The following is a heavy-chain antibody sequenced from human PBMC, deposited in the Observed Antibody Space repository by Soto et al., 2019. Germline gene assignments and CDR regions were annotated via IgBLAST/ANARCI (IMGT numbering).Heavy chain of an antibody. CDR1: GGSFSGYF. V-gene: IGHV4-34*01. CDR2: ITHIGST. CDR3: ARGSSSSSWYLQH. J-gene: IGHJ1*01. D-gene: IGHD6-13*01. Sequence: QVQLQQWGAGLLTPSETLSLTCAVSGGSFSGYFWSWIRQPPGKGLEWIGEITHIGSTNYNPSLKSRVTISVDTSKNQFSLRVSSVTAADTAVYYCARGSSSSSWYLQHWGQGTLVTVSS.